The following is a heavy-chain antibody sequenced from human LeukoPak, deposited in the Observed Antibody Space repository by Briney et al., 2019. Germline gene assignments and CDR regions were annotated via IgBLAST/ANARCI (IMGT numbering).Heavy chain of an antibody. CDR1: GGSFSGYY. J-gene: IGHJ4*02. Sequence: PSETLSLTCAVYGGSFSGYYWSWIRQPPGKGLEWIGEINHSGSTNYNPSLKSRVTISVDTSKNQFSLKLSSVTAADTAVYYRVDYGDAGEGYWGQGTLVTVSS. CDR3: VDYGDAGEGY. V-gene: IGHV4-34*01. D-gene: IGHD4-17*01. CDR2: INHSGST.